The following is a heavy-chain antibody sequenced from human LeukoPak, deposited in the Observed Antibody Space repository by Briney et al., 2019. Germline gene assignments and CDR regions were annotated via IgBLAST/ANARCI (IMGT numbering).Heavy chain of an antibody. Sequence: GGPLRLPCAASGFTFSRYGMHWVRQAPGKGLEGVADIMFEGRDKYYAVSMKGRLTISRDNSKNTLYLQMNSLRAEATAVYYCARDRLPSRSSLQANYYGMDVWGQGTTVTVSS. CDR2: IMFEGRDK. J-gene: IGHJ6*02. CDR3: ARDRLPSRSSLQANYYGMDV. CDR1: GFTFSRYG. V-gene: IGHV3-33*01. D-gene: IGHD3-16*01.